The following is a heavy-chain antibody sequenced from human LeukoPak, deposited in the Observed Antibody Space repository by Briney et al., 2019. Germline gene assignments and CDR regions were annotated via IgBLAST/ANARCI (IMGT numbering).Heavy chain of an antibody. CDR2: VSYDGSNK. CDR1: GFIFSNYG. Sequence: GGSLRLSCAASGFIFSNYGMHWVRQAPGKGLEWVAVVSYDGSNKYYADSVKGRFTISRDNSKNTLSLQMNSLRAEDTAVYYCARDSGEGSGWHTYPSYWGQGTLVTVSS. V-gene: IGHV3-30*03. J-gene: IGHJ4*02. D-gene: IGHD6-19*01. CDR3: ARDSGEGSGWHTYPSY.